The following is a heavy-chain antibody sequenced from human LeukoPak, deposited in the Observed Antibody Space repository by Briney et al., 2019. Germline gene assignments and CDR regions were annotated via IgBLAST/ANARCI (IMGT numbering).Heavy chain of an antibody. CDR1: GYTFSYFG. V-gene: IGHV1-18*01. D-gene: IGHD1-1*01. Sequence: ASVKVSCKGSGYTFSYFGINWVRQAPGQGLEWMGWINGYNGNTNYARKSEGRLSLTTDTATSTVYMELKNLTSDDTAVYFCARGLDAASGLANFDYWGQGTLITVSS. CDR2: INGYNGNT. J-gene: IGHJ4*02. CDR3: ARGLDAASGLANFDY.